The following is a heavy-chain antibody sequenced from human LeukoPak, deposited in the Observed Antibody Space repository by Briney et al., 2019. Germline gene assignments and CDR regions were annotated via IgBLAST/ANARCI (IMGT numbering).Heavy chain of an antibody. D-gene: IGHD3-10*01. CDR2: ISGSGGST. Sequence: GGSLRLSCAASGFTFSSYAMSWVRQAPGKGLEWVSAISGSGGSTYYADSVKGRFTISRDNSKNTLYLQMNSLRAEDTAVYYCAKDRLGGSGSTPADYWGQGTLVTVSS. CDR3: AKDRLGGSGSTPADY. J-gene: IGHJ4*02. V-gene: IGHV3-23*01. CDR1: GFTFSSYA.